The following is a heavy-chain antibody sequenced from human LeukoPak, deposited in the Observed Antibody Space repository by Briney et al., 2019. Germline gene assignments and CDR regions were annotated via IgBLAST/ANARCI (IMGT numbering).Heavy chain of an antibody. V-gene: IGHV3-23*01. CDR1: GFTFSSYS. CDR3: AHGRGVTLLTSFDY. J-gene: IGHJ4*02. CDR2: ITSSGGDT. D-gene: IGHD4-23*01. Sequence: PGGSLRLSCAASGFTFSSYSMTWVRQAPGKGLEWVSGITSSGGDTTYADSVKGRFTISRDNSKNTLYLQMNSLRAEDTAVYYCAHGRGVTLLTSFDYWGQGTLVTVSS.